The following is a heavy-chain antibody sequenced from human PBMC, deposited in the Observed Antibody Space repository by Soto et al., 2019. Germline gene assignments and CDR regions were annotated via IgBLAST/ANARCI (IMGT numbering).Heavy chain of an antibody. CDR3: ARGGGYCSGGSCFGDLDY. CDR2: ISAYNGNT. D-gene: IGHD2-15*01. CDR1: GYTFTSYG. Sequence: QVQLVQSGAEVKKPGASVKVSCKASGYTFTSYGISWVRQAPGQGLEWMGWISAYNGNTNDAHKLQGRVTMTTDTSTSTAYMELRRLRSDDTAVYYCARGGGYCSGGSCFGDLDYWGQGTLVTVSS. J-gene: IGHJ4*02. V-gene: IGHV1-18*01.